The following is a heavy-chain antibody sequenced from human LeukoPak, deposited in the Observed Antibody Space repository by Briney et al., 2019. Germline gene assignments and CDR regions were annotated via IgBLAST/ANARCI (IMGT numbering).Heavy chain of an antibody. Sequence: GGSLTLSCSASGFTFSNAWMSWLRQARGKGLEWGGRIKSKTDGGTTDYAAPVKGRFTISRDDSKNTLYLQMNSLKAEDTAVYYCTTDAGVFDYWGQGTLVTVSS. V-gene: IGHV3-15*01. J-gene: IGHJ4*02. CDR3: TTDAGVFDY. D-gene: IGHD2-8*01. CDR2: IKSKTDGGTT. CDR1: GFTFSNAW.